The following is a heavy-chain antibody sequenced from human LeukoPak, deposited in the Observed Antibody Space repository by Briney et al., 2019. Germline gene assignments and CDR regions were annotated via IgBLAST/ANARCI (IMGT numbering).Heavy chain of an antibody. CDR3: ARGHNHATWNPFDY. J-gene: IGHJ4*02. Sequence: GGSLRLSCAASGFTFSTYAVNWVRQAPGKGLEWVSVISGTGGSTNYADSVKGRFTISRDYSKSTLYVQMNSLRVEDTAVYYCARGHNHATWNPFDYWGQGTLVTVSS. CDR1: GFTFSTYA. D-gene: IGHD1-1*01. V-gene: IGHV3-23*01. CDR2: ISGTGGST.